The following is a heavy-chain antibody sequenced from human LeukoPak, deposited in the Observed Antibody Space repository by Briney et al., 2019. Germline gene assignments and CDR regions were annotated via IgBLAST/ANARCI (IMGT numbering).Heavy chain of an antibody. CDR3: ASFKGYSSSWYFDY. CDR2: IYTSGST. CDR1: GGSISSYY. D-gene: IGHD6-13*01. V-gene: IGHV4-4*07. J-gene: IGHJ4*02. Sequence: PSETLSLTCTVSGGSISSYYWSWIRQPAGKGLEWIGRIYTSGSTNYNPSLKSRVTMSVDTSKNQFSLKLSSVTAADTAVYYCASFKGYSSSWYFDYWGQGTLVTVSS.